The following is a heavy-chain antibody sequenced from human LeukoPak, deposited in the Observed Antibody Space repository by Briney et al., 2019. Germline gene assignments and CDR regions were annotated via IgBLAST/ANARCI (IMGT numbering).Heavy chain of an antibody. CDR3: ARGITIFGVVIRFDP. D-gene: IGHD3-3*01. CDR2: IYYSGST. CDR1: GGSISSYY. V-gene: IGHV4-59*01. Sequence: PSGTLSLTCTVSGGSISSYYWSWIRQPPGKGLEWIGYIYYSGSTNYNPPLKSRVTISVDTSKNQFSLKLSSVTAADTAVYYCARGITIFGVVIRFDPWGQGTLVTVSS. J-gene: IGHJ5*02.